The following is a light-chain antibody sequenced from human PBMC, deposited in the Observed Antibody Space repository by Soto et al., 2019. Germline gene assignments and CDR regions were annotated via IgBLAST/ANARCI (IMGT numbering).Light chain of an antibody. J-gene: IGKJ1*01. Sequence: DIQMTQSPSALSASVGDRVTITCRGSQGISSWLAWYQQKPGKAPRLLIYKASSLASGGPSRFSGSGYGTEFTLTISSLHPEDVATYHCQQHTTFGQGTKVEI. CDR2: KAS. CDR3: QQHTT. CDR1: QGISSW. V-gene: IGKV1-5*03.